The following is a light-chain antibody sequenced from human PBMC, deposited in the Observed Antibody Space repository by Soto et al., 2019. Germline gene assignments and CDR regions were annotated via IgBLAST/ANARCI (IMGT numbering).Light chain of an antibody. J-gene: IGLJ1*01. CDR3: SSYTSSSTRV. CDR1: SSDIGAYDY. V-gene: IGLV2-14*03. CDR2: EVS. Sequence: QSVLAQPASVSGSPGQSIAISCTGTSSDIGAYDYVSWYQQLPDKPPKLIIYEVSHRPSGVSDRFSGSKSVNTATLTISRLQAEDGADYYCSSYTSSSTRVFGTGTKVTVL.